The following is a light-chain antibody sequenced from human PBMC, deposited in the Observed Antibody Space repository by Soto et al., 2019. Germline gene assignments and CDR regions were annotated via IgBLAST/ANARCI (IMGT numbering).Light chain of an antibody. V-gene: IGLV2-14*01. Sequence: QSALTQPASVSGSPGQSTTISCTGPSSDIGGYNYVSWYQQLPGEAPKLIIYDVSDRPSGVSTRFSGSKSGNTASLTISGLQAEDEGDYYCSSFTSRHTNVFGTGTKLTVL. CDR3: SSFTSRHTNV. CDR2: DVS. CDR1: SSDIGGYNY. J-gene: IGLJ1*01.